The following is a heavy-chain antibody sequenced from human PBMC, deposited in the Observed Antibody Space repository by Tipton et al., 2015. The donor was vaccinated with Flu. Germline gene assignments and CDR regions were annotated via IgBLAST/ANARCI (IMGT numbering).Heavy chain of an antibody. CDR3: ARHTSTAPFRVFDN. CDR2: VHYSGST. Sequence: LRLSCTVSGASIDSHYWSWIRQPPGKGLEWIGYVHYSGSTSYNPSLRSRVTMSVDTSKNQFSLRLNSLVTADTAVYFCARHTSTAPFRVFDNWGHGTLVTVSS. V-gene: IGHV4-59*11. CDR1: GASIDSHY. J-gene: IGHJ4*01. D-gene: IGHD5-18*01.